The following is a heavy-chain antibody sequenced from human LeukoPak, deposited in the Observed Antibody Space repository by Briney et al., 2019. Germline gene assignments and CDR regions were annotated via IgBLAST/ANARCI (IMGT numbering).Heavy chain of an antibody. J-gene: IGHJ5*02. CDR1: GFTVSSNY. Sequence: PGGSLRLSCAASGFTVSSNYMSWVRQAPGKGLEWVSVIYSGGSTYYADSVKGRFTISRDNSKNTLYLQMNSLRAEDTAVYYCARAIPAAIGDNWFDPWGQGTLVIVSS. D-gene: IGHD2-2*02. CDR3: ARAIPAAIGDNWFDP. CDR2: IYSGGST. V-gene: IGHV3-66*01.